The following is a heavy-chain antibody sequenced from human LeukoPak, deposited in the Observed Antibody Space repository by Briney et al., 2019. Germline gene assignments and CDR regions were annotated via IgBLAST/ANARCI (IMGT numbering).Heavy chain of an antibody. CDR2: ISYDGNIK. CDR1: GFTFSTYP. Sequence: GGSLRLSCTASGFTFSTYPMHWVRQAPGKGLEWVAVISYDGNIKYYADSVKGRFTLSRDNSKNTLYLQMNSLRTEDTAVYYCARVPGIAATGPFDYWGQGTLVTVSS. D-gene: IGHD6-13*01. J-gene: IGHJ4*02. V-gene: IGHV3-30-3*01. CDR3: ARVPGIAATGPFDY.